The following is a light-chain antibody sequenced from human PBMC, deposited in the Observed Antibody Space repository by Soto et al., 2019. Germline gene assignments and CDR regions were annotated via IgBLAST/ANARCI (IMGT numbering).Light chain of an antibody. CDR1: SSNIGDNT. J-gene: IGLJ3*02. V-gene: IGLV1-44*01. CDR2: RDN. CDR3: AAWDDSLNGWV. Sequence: QSVLTQPPSASGTPGQRVTISCSGSSSNIGDNTVDWYQQPPGTAPKLLIYRDNQRPSGVPDRFSGSKSGTSASLAISGLQSEDEADYYCAAWDDSLNGWVFGGGTKLTVL.